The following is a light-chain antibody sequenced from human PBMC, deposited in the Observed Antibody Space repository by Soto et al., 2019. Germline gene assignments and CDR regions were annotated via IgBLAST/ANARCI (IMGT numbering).Light chain of an antibody. J-gene: IGKJ1*01. Sequence: DIQMTQSTSSLSASVGDRVTITCRASQNINIYLNWYQQKPGKAPKLLIYTASTLQTGVPSRFSGSGSGTEFTLTISSLHPGDFGTYYCQQSYRAPRTFGQGTRV. CDR2: TAS. CDR3: QQSYRAPRT. CDR1: QNINIY. V-gene: IGKV1-39*01.